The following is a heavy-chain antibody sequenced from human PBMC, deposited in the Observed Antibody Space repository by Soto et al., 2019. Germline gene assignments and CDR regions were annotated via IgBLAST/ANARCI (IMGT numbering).Heavy chain of an antibody. D-gene: IGHD1-1*01. CDR3: ARERTGTTSMDV. CDR1: GYTFTSYD. J-gene: IGHJ6*02. CDR2: MNPNSGNT. Sequence: QVQLVQSGAEVKKPGASVKVSCKASGYTFTSYDINWVRQATGQGLEWMGWMNPNSGNTGYAQKLQGRATMTRNTSISTAYMELSSLRSADTAVYYCARERTGTTSMDVWGQGTTVTVSS. V-gene: IGHV1-8*01.